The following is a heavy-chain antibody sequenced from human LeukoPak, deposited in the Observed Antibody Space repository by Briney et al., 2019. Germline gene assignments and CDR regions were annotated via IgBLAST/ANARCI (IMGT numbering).Heavy chain of an antibody. CDR3: ARLMPTYDSSGPPEYYFDY. CDR1: GYSFTSYW. J-gene: IGHJ4*02. CDR2: IYPGDSDT. Sequence: GESLKISCKGSGYSFTSYWIGWVRQMPGKGLERMGIIYPGDSDTRYSPSFQGRVTISADKSISTAYLQWSSLKASDTAMYYCARLMPTYDSSGPPEYYFDYWGQGTLVTVSS. D-gene: IGHD3-22*01. V-gene: IGHV5-51*01.